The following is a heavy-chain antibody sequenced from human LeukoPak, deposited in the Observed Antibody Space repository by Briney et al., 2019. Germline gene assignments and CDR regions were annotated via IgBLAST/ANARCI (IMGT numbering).Heavy chain of an antibody. CDR2: IYQDGREK. Sequence: GGSLRLSCAASGFTFSSHLMTWVRQAPGKGLEWVANIYQDGREKYYLSSVRGRFTISRDNAKNSLYLQMNSLRDEDTAVYYCARDYRSSSGWTVDYWGQGTLVTVSS. D-gene: IGHD6-19*01. J-gene: IGHJ4*02. CDR1: GFTFSSHL. V-gene: IGHV3-7*01. CDR3: ARDYRSSSGWTVDY.